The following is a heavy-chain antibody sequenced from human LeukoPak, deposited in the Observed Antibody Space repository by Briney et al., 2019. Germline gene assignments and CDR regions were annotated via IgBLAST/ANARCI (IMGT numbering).Heavy chain of an antibody. J-gene: IGHJ4*02. CDR2: IYTSGST. CDR3: ARGLAVSDYYDSSGFDY. CDR1: GGSISSGSYY. D-gene: IGHD3-22*01. V-gene: IGHV4-61*02. Sequence: SETLSLTCTVSGGSISSGSYYWSWIRQPAGKGLEWIGRIYTSGSTNYNPSLKSRVTISVDTSKNQFSLKLSSVTAADTAVYYCARGLAVSDYYDSSGFDYWGQGTLVTVSS.